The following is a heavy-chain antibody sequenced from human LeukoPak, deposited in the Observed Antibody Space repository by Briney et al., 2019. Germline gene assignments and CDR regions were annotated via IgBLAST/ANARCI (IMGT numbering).Heavy chain of an antibody. Sequence: SETLSLTCAVYGGSFSGYYWSWIRQPPGKGLEWIGYIYYSGSTYYNPSLKSRVTISVDTSKNQFSLKLSSVTAADTAVYYCARDADYSSSWYYYYYGMDVWGQGTTVTVSS. J-gene: IGHJ6*02. CDR2: IYYSGST. D-gene: IGHD6-13*01. CDR3: ARDADYSSSWYYYYYGMDV. V-gene: IGHV4-34*09. CDR1: GGSFSGYY.